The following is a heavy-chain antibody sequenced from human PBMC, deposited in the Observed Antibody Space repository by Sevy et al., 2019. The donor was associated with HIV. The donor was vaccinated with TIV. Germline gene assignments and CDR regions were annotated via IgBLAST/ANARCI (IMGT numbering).Heavy chain of an antibody. V-gene: IGHV3-30-3*01. Sequence: GGSLRLSCAASGFTFSSYAMHWVRQAPGKGLEWVAVISYDGSNKNYADSVKGRFTISRDNSKNMLYLQMNSLRAEDTAVYYCAREYGGSYSYYFDYWGQGTLVTVSS. CDR2: ISYDGSNK. D-gene: IGHD1-26*01. CDR1: GFTFSSYA. J-gene: IGHJ4*02. CDR3: AREYGGSYSYYFDY.